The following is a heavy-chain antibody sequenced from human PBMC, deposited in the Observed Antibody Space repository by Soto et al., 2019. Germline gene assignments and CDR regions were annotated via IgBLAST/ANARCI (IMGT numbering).Heavy chain of an antibody. CDR3: ARDRSSSPDYFDS. CDR2: IYYRGST. V-gene: IGHV4-30-4*01. Sequence: SETLSLTCTVSGGSIRSDYWSWIRQPPGQGLEWIGNIYYRGSTSYNPSLKSRVTISLDTSNNQFSLSLSSVSAADTALYFCARDRSSSPDYFDSWGQGTLVTVSS. J-gene: IGHJ4*02. D-gene: IGHD2-15*01. CDR1: GGSIRSDY.